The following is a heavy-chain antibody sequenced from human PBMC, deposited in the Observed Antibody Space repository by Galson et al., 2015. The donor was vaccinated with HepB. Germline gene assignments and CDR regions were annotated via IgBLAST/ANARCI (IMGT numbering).Heavy chain of an antibody. Sequence: SVKVSCKASGGTFSSYAISWVRQAPGQGLEWMGGIIPIFGTANYAQKFQGRVTITADESTSTAYMELSSLRSEDTAVYYCARVAAAEGGMDVWGQGTTVTVSS. J-gene: IGHJ6*02. CDR1: GGTFSSYA. CDR3: ARVAAAEGGMDV. D-gene: IGHD6-13*01. V-gene: IGHV1-69*13. CDR2: IIPIFGTA.